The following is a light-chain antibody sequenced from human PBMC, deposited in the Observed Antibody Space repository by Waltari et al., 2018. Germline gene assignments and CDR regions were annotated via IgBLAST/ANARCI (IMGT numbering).Light chain of an antibody. CDR3: QQYSSFWT. Sequence: DIQMTQSPYTLSASVGDRVPITCRASQSISSWLAWFQQKPGKAPKLLIQKASSLESGVPSRFSGSGSGTEFTLTISSLQPDDFATYYCQQYSSFWTFGQGTKVEIK. J-gene: IGKJ1*01. CDR1: QSISSW. V-gene: IGKV1-5*03. CDR2: KAS.